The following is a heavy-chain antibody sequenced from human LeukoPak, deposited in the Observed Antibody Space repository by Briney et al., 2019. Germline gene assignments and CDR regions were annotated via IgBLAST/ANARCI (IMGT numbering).Heavy chain of an antibody. CDR2: ISGSGGST. CDR3: AKDLHYYDSSGYYFLAEYFQH. Sequence: GGSLRLSCAASGFTFSSCAMSWVRQAPGKGLEWVSAISGSGGSTYYADSVKGRFTISRDNSKNTLYLQMNSLRAEDTAVYYCAKDLHYYDSSGYYFLAEYFQHWGQGTLVTVSS. V-gene: IGHV3-23*01. D-gene: IGHD3-22*01. CDR1: GFTFSSCA. J-gene: IGHJ1*01.